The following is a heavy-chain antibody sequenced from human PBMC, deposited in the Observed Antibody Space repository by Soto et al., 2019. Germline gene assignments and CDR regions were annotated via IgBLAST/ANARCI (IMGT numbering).Heavy chain of an antibody. CDR2: INHSGST. CDR3: ARFAAMDYYGSGSSGH. Sequence: QVQLQQWGAGLLKPSETLSLTCAVYGGSFSGYYWSWIRQPPGKVLEWIGEINHSGSTNYNPSLTSRVTISVDSSKNQFSLKLSSVTAADTAVYYCARFAAMDYYGSGSSGHWGQGTLVTVSS. CDR1: GGSFSGYY. D-gene: IGHD3-10*01. J-gene: IGHJ4*02. V-gene: IGHV4-34*01.